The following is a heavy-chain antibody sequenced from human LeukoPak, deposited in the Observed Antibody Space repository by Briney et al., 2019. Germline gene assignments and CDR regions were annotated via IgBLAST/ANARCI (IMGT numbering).Heavy chain of an antibody. J-gene: IGHJ4*02. CDR1: GFTFSSYW. CDR2: INTDGSTT. CDR3: ARESGYCSSTSCYRPEDY. Sequence: PGGSLRLSCAASGFTFSSYWMHWVRQAPGKGLVWVSRINTDGSTTTYADSVKGRFTISRDNAKNTLYLQMISLRAEDTAVYYCARESGYCSSTSCYRPEDYWGQGTLVTVSS. D-gene: IGHD2-2*01. V-gene: IGHV3-74*03.